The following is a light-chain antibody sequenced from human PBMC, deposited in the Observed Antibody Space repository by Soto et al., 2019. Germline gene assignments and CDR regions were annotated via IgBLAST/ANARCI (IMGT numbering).Light chain of an antibody. J-gene: IGLJ2*01. CDR3: PSFARGDTPQVL. V-gene: IGLV2-8*01. CDR1: SSDVAGSDY. Sequence: QSALTQPPSASGSPGQSVTISCTGTSSDVAGSDYVSWYQQHPGKAPKLIIYEVTKRPSGVPDRFSGSKSGNTASLTVSGLQADDESYYYCPSFARGDTPQVLFGGGTKLTVL. CDR2: EVT.